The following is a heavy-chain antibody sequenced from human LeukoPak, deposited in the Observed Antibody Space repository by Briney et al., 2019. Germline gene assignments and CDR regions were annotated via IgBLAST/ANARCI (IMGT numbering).Heavy chain of an antibody. Sequence: GASVKVSCKPSGGTFQSFGITWVRQAPGQGLEWMGSLIPILGVTNYAQKFRGRVTIVADTSPSTAYMDLSSLRPEDTAVYYCARTLYLEGAVNYFDLWGQGTLVTVSS. V-gene: IGHV1-69*04. D-gene: IGHD1-26*01. CDR1: GGTFQSFG. CDR2: LIPILGVT. J-gene: IGHJ4*02. CDR3: ARTLYLEGAVNYFDL.